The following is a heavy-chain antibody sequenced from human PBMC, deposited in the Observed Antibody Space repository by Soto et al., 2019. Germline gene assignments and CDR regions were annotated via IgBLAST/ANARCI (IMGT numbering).Heavy chain of an antibody. Sequence: SETLSLTCTVSGGSISSGDCYWSWIRQPPGKGLEWIGYIYYSGSTYYNPSLKSRVTISVDTSKNQFSLKLSSVTAADTAVYYCARGGVYGDYEGVDYWGQGTLVTVSS. CDR3: ARGGVYGDYEGVDY. CDR1: GGSISSGDCY. D-gene: IGHD4-17*01. V-gene: IGHV4-30-4*01. J-gene: IGHJ4*02. CDR2: IYYSGST.